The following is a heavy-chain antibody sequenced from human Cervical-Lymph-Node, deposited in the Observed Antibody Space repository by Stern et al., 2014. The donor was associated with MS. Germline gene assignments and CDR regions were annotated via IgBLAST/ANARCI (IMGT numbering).Heavy chain of an antibody. CDR1: GFTFRSSG. Sequence: VQLVEYGGGVVQPGRSLRLSCAASGFTFRSSGMHWVRQAPGKGLECVAVIWYDGSNKYYADSVKVRFTISRDNSKNTLYLQMNSLRAEDTAVYYCARSSSPSPYYYYGMDVWGQGTTVTVSS. V-gene: IGHV3-33*01. D-gene: IGHD6-13*01. CDR2: IWYDGSNK. J-gene: IGHJ6*02. CDR3: ARSSSPSPYYYYGMDV.